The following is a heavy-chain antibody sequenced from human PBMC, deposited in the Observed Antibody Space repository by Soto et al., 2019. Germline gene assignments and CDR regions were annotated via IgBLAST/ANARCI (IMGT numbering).Heavy chain of an antibody. Sequence: EVQLVDSGGGLLKPGGSLRLSCAASGVTFTNAWMNWVCQAPGKGLEWVGGIKSKTTGGTADYAAHGKGRYTIPRDDSKTTLYRQMNSLKTEDTAVYYCTTDPWAIFGVRALTARQVDYWGQGTLVTVSS. CDR2: IKSKTTGGTA. CDR3: TTDPWAIFGVRALTARQVDY. D-gene: IGHD3-3*01. V-gene: IGHV3-15*01. CDR1: GVTFTNAW. J-gene: IGHJ4*02.